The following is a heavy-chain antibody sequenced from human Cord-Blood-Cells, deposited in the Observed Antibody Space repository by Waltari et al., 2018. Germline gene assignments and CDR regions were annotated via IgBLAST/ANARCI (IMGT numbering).Heavy chain of an antibody. J-gene: IGHJ4*02. Sequence: QVTLKESGPALVKPTQTLTLTCTFSGFSLSTSGMRVSWIRQPPGKALEWLARIDWDDDKFYSTSLKTRLTISKDTSKNQVVLTMTNMDPVDTATYYCARSLKVVGGLDYWGQGTLVTVSS. V-gene: IGHV2-70*04. CDR2: IDWDDDK. D-gene: IGHD1-26*01. CDR3: ARSLKVVGGLDY. CDR1: GFSLSTSGMR.